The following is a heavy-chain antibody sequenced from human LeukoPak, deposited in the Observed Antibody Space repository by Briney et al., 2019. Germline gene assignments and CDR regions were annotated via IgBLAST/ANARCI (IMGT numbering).Heavy chain of an antibody. CDR3: ASCNKIPPAFNYYDS. J-gene: IGHJ4*02. CDR1: GDSLSSSTFY. Sequence: SETLSLTCSVSGDSLSSSTFYGGWIRQPPGKGLEWIGSFYYGGSTYYNPSLKSRVNISVDTSRTQFSLKLSSMTAADTAVYYCASCNKIPPAFNYYDSWGQGTMVTVSS. V-gene: IGHV4-39*01. D-gene: IGHD2-2*02. CDR2: FYYGGST.